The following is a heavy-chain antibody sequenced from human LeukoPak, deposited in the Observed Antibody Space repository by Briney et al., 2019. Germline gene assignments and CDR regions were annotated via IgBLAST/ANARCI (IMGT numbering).Heavy chain of an antibody. Sequence: GGSLRLSCTASGFTFGDYLMSWFRQAPGKGLEWIGFISGGTTEYAAPVKGRFTISRDDSTSIAYLQMNSLTTEDTAVYYCSRGSGWLSVYWGQGTLVTVSS. CDR1: GFTFGDYL. CDR3: SRGSGWLSVY. CDR2: ISGGTT. V-gene: IGHV3-49*03. D-gene: IGHD6-19*01. J-gene: IGHJ4*02.